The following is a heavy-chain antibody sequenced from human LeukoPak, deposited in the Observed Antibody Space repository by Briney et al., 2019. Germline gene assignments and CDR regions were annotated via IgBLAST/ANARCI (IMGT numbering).Heavy chain of an antibody. CDR2: IGSSSSYI. CDR3: ARMHYGSGIGYFDL. CDR1: GFTFSSCS. J-gene: IGHJ2*01. V-gene: IGHV3-21*01. D-gene: IGHD3-10*01. Sequence: PGGTLRLSCAASGFTFSSCSMNWVRQAPGKGLEWVSSIGSSSSYIYYADSVKGRFTISRDNAKNSLYLQMNSLRAEDTAVYYCARMHYGSGIGYFDLWGRGTLVTVSS.